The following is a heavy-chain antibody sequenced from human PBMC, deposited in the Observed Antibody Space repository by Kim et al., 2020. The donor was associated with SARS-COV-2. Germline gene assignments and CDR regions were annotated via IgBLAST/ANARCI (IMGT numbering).Heavy chain of an antibody. V-gene: IGHV4-59*12. Sequence: SETLSLTCTVSFGSITRYNWGWVRQPPGKGLEWIGYMLHTGITDYNPSLKSRVTISVDTSKSQFSLKLSSVTAADTAAYYCVRESCGSLNDWSQGTLVTV. CDR2: MLHTGIT. J-gene: IGHJ4*02. CDR3: VRESCGSLND. CDR1: FGSITRYN. D-gene: IGHD1-26*01.